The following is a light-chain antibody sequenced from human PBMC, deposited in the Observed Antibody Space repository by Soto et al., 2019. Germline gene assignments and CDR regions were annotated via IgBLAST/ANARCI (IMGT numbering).Light chain of an antibody. J-gene: IGKJ4*01. CDR3: QQVNVYPST. V-gene: IGKV1-5*03. CDR1: QSISSW. CDR2: KAS. Sequence: DIQMTQAPSTLSASVGDRVTMTCRASQSISSWLAWYQQKPGKVPKLLIYKASSLESGVPSRFSGGGSGTDFTLTISSLQPEDFATYYCQQVNVYPSTFGGGTKVDIK.